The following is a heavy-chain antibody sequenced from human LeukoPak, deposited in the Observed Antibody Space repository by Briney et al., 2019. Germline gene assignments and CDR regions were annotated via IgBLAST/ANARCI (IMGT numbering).Heavy chain of an antibody. CDR3: ARERMITFGGVIP. Sequence: GGSLRLSCAASGFTFSSYSMNWVRQAPGKGLEWVSSISSSSSYIYYADSVKGRFTISRDNAKNSLYLQMNSLRAEDTAVYYCARERMITFGGVIPWSQGTLVTVSS. CDR2: ISSSSSYI. V-gene: IGHV3-21*01. CDR1: GFTFSSYS. D-gene: IGHD3-16*01. J-gene: IGHJ5*02.